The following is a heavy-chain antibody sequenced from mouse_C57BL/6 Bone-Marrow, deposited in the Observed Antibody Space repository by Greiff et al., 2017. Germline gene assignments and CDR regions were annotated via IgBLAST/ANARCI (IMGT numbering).Heavy chain of an antibody. V-gene: IGHV5-12*01. CDR2: ISNGGGST. CDR3: ARQDYYGSSWFAY. Sequence: LKESGGGLVQPGGSLKLSCAASGFTFSDYYMYWVRQTPEKRLEWVAYISNGGGSTYYPDTVKGRFTISRDNAKNTLYLQMSRLKSEDTAMYYCARQDYYGSSWFAYWGQGTLVTVSA. J-gene: IGHJ3*01. CDR1: GFTFSDYY. D-gene: IGHD1-1*01.